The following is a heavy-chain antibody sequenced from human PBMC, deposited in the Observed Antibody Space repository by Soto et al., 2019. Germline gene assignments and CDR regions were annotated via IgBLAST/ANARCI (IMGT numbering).Heavy chain of an antibody. J-gene: IGHJ4*02. D-gene: IGHD6-19*01. V-gene: IGHV3-20*01. CDR3: ARGSGYSSGWFTTSDSAHFDY. CDR1: GFTFDDYG. Sequence: GGSLRLSCAASGFTFDDYGMSWVRQAPGKGLEWVSGINWNGGSTGYADSVKGRFTISRDNAKNSLYLQMNSLRAEDTALYHCARGSGYSSGWFTTSDSAHFDYWGQGTLVTVSS. CDR2: INWNGGST.